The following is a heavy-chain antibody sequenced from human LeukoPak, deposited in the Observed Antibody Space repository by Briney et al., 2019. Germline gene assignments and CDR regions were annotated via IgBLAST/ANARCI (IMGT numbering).Heavy chain of an antibody. Sequence: KPSQTLSLTCTVSGGSISSGNYYWSWIRQPAGKGLEWIGRIYTSGSTNYNPSLKSRVTISVDTSKNQFSLKLSSVTAADTAVYYCASSSYYYYMDVWGKGTTVTVSS. V-gene: IGHV4-61*02. CDR3: ASSSYYYYMDV. J-gene: IGHJ6*03. CDR2: IYTSGST. CDR1: GGSISSGNYY. D-gene: IGHD2-15*01.